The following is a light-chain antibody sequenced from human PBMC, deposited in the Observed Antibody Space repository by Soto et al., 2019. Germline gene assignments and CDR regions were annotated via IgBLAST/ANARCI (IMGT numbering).Light chain of an antibody. Sequence: QSALTQPASVSGSPGQSITISCTGTSSDVGGYNYVSWYQQHPGKAPRLMIYEVSTRPSGVSNRFSGSKSGNTASLTISGLQAENEADYYCSPYTGSSVVVFGGGTNVTVL. CDR2: EVS. V-gene: IGLV2-14*01. CDR1: SSDVGGYNY. J-gene: IGLJ2*01. CDR3: SPYTGSSVVV.